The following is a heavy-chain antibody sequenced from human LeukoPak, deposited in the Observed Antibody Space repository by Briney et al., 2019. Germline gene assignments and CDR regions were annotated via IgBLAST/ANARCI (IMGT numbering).Heavy chain of an antibody. CDR3: ARGLSYELYGMDV. Sequence: GGSLRLSCAASGFTFSSYSMTWVRQAPGKGLEWVSSISSSSSYIYYADSVKGRFTISRDNAKNSLYLQMNSLRAEDTAVYYCARGLSYELYGMDVWGQGTTVTVSS. CDR1: GFTFSSYS. V-gene: IGHV3-21*01. J-gene: IGHJ6*02. D-gene: IGHD3-10*01. CDR2: ISSSSSYI.